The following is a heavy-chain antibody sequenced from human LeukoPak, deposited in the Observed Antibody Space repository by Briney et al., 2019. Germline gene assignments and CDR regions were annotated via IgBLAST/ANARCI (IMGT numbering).Heavy chain of an antibody. CDR1: GGSVSTYY. CDR3: AGRPYYSDSSACDY. CDR2: IYYSGST. V-gene: IGHV4-59*02. Sequence: SETLSLTCTVSGGSVSTYYWSWIRQPPGKGLEWIGYIYYSGSTNYNPSLKSRVTMSVDTAKNQFSLKLSSVTAADTAVYYCAGRPYYSDSSACDYWGQGTLVTVSS. J-gene: IGHJ4*02. D-gene: IGHD3-22*01.